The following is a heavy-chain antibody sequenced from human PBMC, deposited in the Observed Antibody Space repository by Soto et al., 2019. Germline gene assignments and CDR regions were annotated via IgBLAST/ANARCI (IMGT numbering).Heavy chain of an antibody. CDR2: IIPIFGTA. D-gene: IGHD5-12*01. Sequence: QVQLVQSGAEVKKPGSSVKVSCKASGGTFSSYAISWVRQAPGQGVEWMGGIIPIFGTANYAQKFQGRVTITADKSTSTAYMELSSLRSEDTAVYYCAVRVGKMATIGGDYWGQGTLVTVSS. CDR1: GGTFSSYA. CDR3: AVRVGKMATIGGDY. J-gene: IGHJ4*02. V-gene: IGHV1-69*06.